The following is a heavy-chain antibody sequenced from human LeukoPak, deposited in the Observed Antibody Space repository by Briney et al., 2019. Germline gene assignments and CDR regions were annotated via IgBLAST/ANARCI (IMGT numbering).Heavy chain of an antibody. CDR3: ARGYCSSTSCPYYFDY. J-gene: IGHJ4*02. Sequence: PGGSLRLSCAASGFTFSSYAMHWVRQAPGKGLEYVSAISSNGGSTYYVNSVKGRFTISRDNPKNTLYLQMGSLRAEDMAVYYCARGYCSSTSCPYYFDYWGQGTLVTVSS. CDR1: GFTFSSYA. D-gene: IGHD2-2*01. CDR2: ISSNGGST. V-gene: IGHV3-64*01.